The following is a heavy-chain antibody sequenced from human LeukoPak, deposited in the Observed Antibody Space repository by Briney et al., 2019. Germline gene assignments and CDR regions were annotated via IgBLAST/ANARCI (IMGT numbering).Heavy chain of an antibody. D-gene: IGHD1-14*01. V-gene: IGHV3-21*01. Sequence: PGGSLRLSCAASGFTFSSYRMNWVRQAPGKGLEWVSSISSSSSYIYYADSVKDRFTISRDNAKNSLYLQMNSLRAEDTAVYYCARKVLGGEEPFYYYYGMDVWGQGTTVTVSS. CDR3: ARKVLGGEEPFYYYYGMDV. J-gene: IGHJ6*02. CDR1: GFTFSSYR. CDR2: ISSSSSYI.